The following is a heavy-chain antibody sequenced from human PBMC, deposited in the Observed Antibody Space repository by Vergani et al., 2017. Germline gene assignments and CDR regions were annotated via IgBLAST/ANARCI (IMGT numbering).Heavy chain of an antibody. D-gene: IGHD3-10*01. CDR2: IYLGGTT. CDR1: GDSMNNYY. V-gene: IGHV4-59*01. CDR3: VRRNNVVRETDYFDY. Sequence: QVQLHESGPGLVKPSETLSLICSVSGDSMNNYYWNWIRQTPGKGLEWIGYIYLGGTTTYNPSLESRVSLSADTSKNQFSLQLTSVTAADTAVYYCVRRNNVVRETDYFDYWGQGILVTVSS. J-gene: IGHJ4*02.